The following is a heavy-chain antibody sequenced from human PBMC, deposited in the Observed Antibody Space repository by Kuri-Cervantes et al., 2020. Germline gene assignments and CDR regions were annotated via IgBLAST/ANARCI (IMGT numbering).Heavy chain of an antibody. V-gene: IGHV3-9*01. D-gene: IGHD4-17*01. Sequence: SLKISCAASGFNFDDYAMHWVRQAPGKGLEWVSGISWNSGNIGYADSVKGRFTISRDNAKNSLYLQMNSLRAEDTAVYYCAREDYGDSRTTFDIWGQGTMVTVSS. CDR1: GFNFDDYA. CDR3: AREDYGDSRTTFDI. J-gene: IGHJ3*02. CDR2: ISWNSGNI.